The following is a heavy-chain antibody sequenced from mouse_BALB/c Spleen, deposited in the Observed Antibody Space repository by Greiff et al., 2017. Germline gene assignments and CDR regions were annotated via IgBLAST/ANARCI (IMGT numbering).Heavy chain of an antibody. CDR3: ARVYYGNSWYFDV. CDR1: GFTFTDYY. V-gene: IGHV7-3*02. Sequence: DVKLVESGGGLVQPGGSLRLSCATSGFTFTDYYMSWVRQPPGKALEWLGFIRNKANGYTTEYSASVKGRFTISRDNSQSILYLQMNTLRAEDSATYYCARVYYGNSWYFDVWGAGTTVTVSS. J-gene: IGHJ1*01. CDR2: IRNKANGYTT. D-gene: IGHD2-1*01.